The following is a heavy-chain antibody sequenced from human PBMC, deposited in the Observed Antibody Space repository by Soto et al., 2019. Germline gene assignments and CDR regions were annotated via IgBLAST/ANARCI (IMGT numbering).Heavy chain of an antibody. CDR1: GFTFSSYG. V-gene: IGHV3-33*01. D-gene: IGHD3-16*01. J-gene: IGHJ4*02. Sequence: QVQLVESGGGVVQPGRSLRLSCAASGFTFSSYGMHWVRQAPGKGLEWVAIIWYDGSNKYFADSVKGRFTISRDNSKDTLYLQMSSLRAEDTAVYYCARGKQEMATIMGYWGQGTLVTVSS. CDR3: ARGKQEMATIMGY. CDR2: IWYDGSNK.